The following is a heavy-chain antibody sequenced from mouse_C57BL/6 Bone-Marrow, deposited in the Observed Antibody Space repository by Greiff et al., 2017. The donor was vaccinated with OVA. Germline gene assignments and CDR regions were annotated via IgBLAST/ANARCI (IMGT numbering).Heavy chain of an antibody. CDR1: GYTFTSYW. V-gene: IGHV1-74*01. D-gene: IGHD2-3*01. J-gene: IGHJ2*01. CDR2: IHPSDSDT. CDR3: ATMTPGYYFDY. Sequence: QVQLKQPGAELVKPGASVKVSCKASGYTFTSYWMHWVKQRPGQGLEWIGRIHPSDSDTNYNQKFKGKATLTVDKSSSTAYMQLSSLTSEDSAVYYCATMTPGYYFDYWGQGTTLTVSS.